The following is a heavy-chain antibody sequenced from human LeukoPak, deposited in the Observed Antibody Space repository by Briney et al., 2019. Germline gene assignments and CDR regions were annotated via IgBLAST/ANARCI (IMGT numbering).Heavy chain of an antibody. V-gene: IGHV3-33*01. CDR1: GFPFSSYG. D-gene: IGHD6-25*01. CDR2: LVYDARS. J-gene: IGHJ4*02. CDR3: ARDLSAAFDF. Sequence: GTSLRLSCAASGFPFSSYGMHWVRQAPGKGLEWVARLVYDARSDYANSVKGRFFISRDDSKNTLFLDMSNLRVEDTALYYCARDLSAAFDFWGQGVLVTVSS.